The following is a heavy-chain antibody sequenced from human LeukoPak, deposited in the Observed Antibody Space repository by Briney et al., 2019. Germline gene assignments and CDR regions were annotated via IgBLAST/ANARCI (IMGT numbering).Heavy chain of an antibody. CDR1: GFTFSSYW. Sequence: GGSLRLSCAASGFTFSSYWMSWVRQAPGKGLEWVANIKQDGSEKSYVDSVKGRFTISRDNAKNSLYLQMNSLRAEDTAVYYCTRAPPATGPSADYWGQGTLVTVSS. V-gene: IGHV3-7*01. CDR3: TRAPPATGPSADY. CDR2: IKQDGSEK. D-gene: IGHD3-9*01. J-gene: IGHJ4*02.